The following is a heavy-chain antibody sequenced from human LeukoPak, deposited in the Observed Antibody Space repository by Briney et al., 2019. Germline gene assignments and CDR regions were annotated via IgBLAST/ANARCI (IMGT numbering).Heavy chain of an antibody. J-gene: IGHJ6*02. D-gene: IGHD3-22*01. CDR3: ASPYYDSSGYSSPGYYYGMDV. CDR2: IIPILGIA. CDR1: GGTFSSYA. Sequence: ASVKVSCKASGGTFSSYAISWVRQAPGQGLEWMGRIIPILGIANYAQKFQGRVTITADKSTSTAYMELSSLRSEDTAVYYCASPYYDSSGYSSPGYYYGMDVWGQGTTVTVSS. V-gene: IGHV1-69*04.